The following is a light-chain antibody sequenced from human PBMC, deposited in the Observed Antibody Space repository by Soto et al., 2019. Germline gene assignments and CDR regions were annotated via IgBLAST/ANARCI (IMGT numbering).Light chain of an antibody. Sequence: AIRMTQSPSSLSASTGDRVTITCRASQGISSYLAWYQQKPGKAPKLLIYAASTLQSGVPSRFSGSGSGTDFTLTISCLQSXXFATYYCQQYYSYSLTFGGGTKVDIK. CDR2: AAS. CDR3: QQYYSYSLT. V-gene: IGKV1-8*01. CDR1: QGISSY. J-gene: IGKJ4*01.